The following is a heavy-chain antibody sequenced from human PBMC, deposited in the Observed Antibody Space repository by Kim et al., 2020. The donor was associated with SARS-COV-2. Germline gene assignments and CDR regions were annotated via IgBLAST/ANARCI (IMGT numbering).Heavy chain of an antibody. CDR1: GFTFSSYG. Sequence: GGSLRLSCAASGFTFSSYGMHWVRQAPGKGLEWVAVIWYDGSNKYYADSVKGRFTISRDNSKNTLYLQMNSLRAEDTAVYYCAKDVQQLVYFYVRNGMDVWGQGTTVTVSS. V-gene: IGHV3-33*06. CDR3: AKDVQQLVYFYVRNGMDV. CDR2: IWYDGSNK. J-gene: IGHJ6*02. D-gene: IGHD6-13*01.